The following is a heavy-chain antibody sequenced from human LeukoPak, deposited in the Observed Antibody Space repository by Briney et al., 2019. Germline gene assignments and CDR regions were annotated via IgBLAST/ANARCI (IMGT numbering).Heavy chain of an antibody. CDR3: ARDLNPFNWGDDAFDI. CDR1: GGTFSSYA. CDR2: IIPIFGTA. Sequence: SVKVSCKASGGTFSSYAISWVRQAPGQGLEWMGRIIPIFGTANYAQKFQGRVTITTDESTSTAYMELSSLRSEDTAVYYCARDLNPFNWGDDAFDIWGQGTMVAVSS. V-gene: IGHV1-69*05. D-gene: IGHD7-27*01. J-gene: IGHJ3*02.